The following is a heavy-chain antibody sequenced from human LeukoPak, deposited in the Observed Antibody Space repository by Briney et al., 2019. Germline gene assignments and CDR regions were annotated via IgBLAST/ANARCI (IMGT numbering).Heavy chain of an antibody. CDR3: ARGAMVRGVARFYYFDY. CDR2: INHSGST. Sequence: GSLRLSCAASGFTVSSNYMSWVRQPPGKGLEWIGEINHSGSTNYNPSLKSRVTISVDTSKNQFSLKLSSVTAADTAVYYCARGAMVRGVARFYYFDYWGQGTLVTVSS. J-gene: IGHJ4*02. D-gene: IGHD3-10*01. CDR1: GFTVSSNY. V-gene: IGHV4-34*01.